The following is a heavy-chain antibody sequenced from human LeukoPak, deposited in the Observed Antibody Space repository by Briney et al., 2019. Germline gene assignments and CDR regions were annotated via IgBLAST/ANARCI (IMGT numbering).Heavy chain of an antibody. CDR3: AKATGGYFDY. J-gene: IGHJ4*02. D-gene: IGHD1-14*01. CDR2: ISSSSSYI. CDR1: GFTFSSYS. Sequence: GGSLRLSCAASGFTFSSYSMNWVRQAPGKGLEWVSSISSSSSYIYYADSVKGRFTISRDNSKNTLYLQMNSLRAEDTAVYYCAKATGGYFDYWGQGTLVTVSS. V-gene: IGHV3-21*01.